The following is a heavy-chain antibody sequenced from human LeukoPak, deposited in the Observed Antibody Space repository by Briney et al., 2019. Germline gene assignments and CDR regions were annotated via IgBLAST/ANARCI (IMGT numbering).Heavy chain of an antibody. Sequence: SVKVSCKASGGTLSSYAISWVRQAPGQGLEWMGGIIPIFGTANYAQKFQGRVTITADESTSTAYMELSSLRSEDTAVYYCARAPRPGIAAAGYNWFDPWGQGTLVTVSS. CDR3: ARAPRPGIAAAGYNWFDP. D-gene: IGHD6-13*01. V-gene: IGHV1-69*13. J-gene: IGHJ5*02. CDR2: IIPIFGTA. CDR1: GGTLSSYA.